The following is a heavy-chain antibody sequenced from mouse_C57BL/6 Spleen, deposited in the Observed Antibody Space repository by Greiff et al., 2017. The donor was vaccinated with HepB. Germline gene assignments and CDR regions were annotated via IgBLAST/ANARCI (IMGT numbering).Heavy chain of an antibody. Sequence: EVHLVESGGGLVKPGGSLKLSCAASGFTFSDYGMHWVRQAPEKGLEWVAYISSGSSTIYYADTVKGRFTISRDNAKNTLFLQMTSLRSEDTAMYYCARLGSSYFDYWGQGTTLTVSS. CDR3: ARLGSSYFDY. CDR1: GFTFSDYG. V-gene: IGHV5-17*01. D-gene: IGHD1-1*01. J-gene: IGHJ2*01. CDR2: ISSGSSTI.